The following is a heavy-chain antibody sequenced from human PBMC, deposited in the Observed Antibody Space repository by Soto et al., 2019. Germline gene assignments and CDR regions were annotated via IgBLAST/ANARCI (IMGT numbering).Heavy chain of an antibody. CDR1: GGTFSKHP. CDR2: IIPVFGTT. Sequence: SSVKVSCKASGGTFSKHPIHSVRLAPGRGQAWMAAIIPVFGTTDYEQKFQGRVTITADGSTSTAYMKLSSLRSADTAVYYCARSSPYIVVRKPTGNQDYHRMDVWGQGSTVTASS. V-gene: IGHV1-69*13. D-gene: IGHD2-2*01. J-gene: IGHJ6*02. CDR3: ARSSPYIVVRKPTGNQDYHRMDV.